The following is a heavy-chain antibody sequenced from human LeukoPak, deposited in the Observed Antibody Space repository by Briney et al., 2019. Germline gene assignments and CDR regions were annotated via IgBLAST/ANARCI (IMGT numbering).Heavy chain of an antibody. V-gene: IGHV4-59*08. Sequence: ASAVLALSWAVSGASILCSYWCLSRRPAGEELEWIGSILYTGNSNYNPSVKSRTTISIDTSKSQFSLMMRSVTAADTAIYYCARHSFASPFDSWGQGTLVTVSS. CDR2: ILYTGNS. D-gene: IGHD2-21*01. CDR3: ARHSFASPFDS. CDR1: GASILCSY. J-gene: IGHJ4*02.